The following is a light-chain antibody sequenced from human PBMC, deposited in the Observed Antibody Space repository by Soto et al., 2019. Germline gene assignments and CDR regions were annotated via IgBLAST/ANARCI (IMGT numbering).Light chain of an antibody. CDR2: EVS. CDR1: SSDVGGYNY. J-gene: IGLJ1*01. Sequence: QSALTQPASVSGSPGQSITISCTGTSSDVGGYNYVSWYQQHPGKAPKLMIYEVSNRPSGVSNRFSGSKSGNMASLTISGLQAEDEGDYFCSSYGSTSTRYVFGTGTKLTVL. CDR3: SSYGSTSTRYV. V-gene: IGLV2-14*01.